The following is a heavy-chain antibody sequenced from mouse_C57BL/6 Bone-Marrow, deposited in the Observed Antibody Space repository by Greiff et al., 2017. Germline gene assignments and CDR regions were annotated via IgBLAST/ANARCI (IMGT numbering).Heavy chain of an antibody. CDR1: GFTFSDYY. CDR2: ISNGGGST. V-gene: IGHV5-12*01. CDR3: ARLPLYYDYDGYAMDY. Sequence: EVQGVESGGGLVQPGGSLKLSCAASGFTFSDYYMYWVRQTPEKRLEWVAYISNGGGSTYYQDTVKGRFTLSRDNAKNTLYLQMSHLKSEDTAMYYCARLPLYYDYDGYAMDYWGQGTSVTVSS. J-gene: IGHJ4*01. D-gene: IGHD2-4*01.